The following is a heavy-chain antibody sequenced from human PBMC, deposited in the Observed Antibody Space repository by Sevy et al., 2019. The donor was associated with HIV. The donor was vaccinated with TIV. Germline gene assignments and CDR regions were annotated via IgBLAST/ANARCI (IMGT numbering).Heavy chain of an antibody. CDR3: AKGGTNSGWPRDAFDI. J-gene: IGHJ3*02. CDR1: GFTFSSYV. V-gene: IGHV3-23*01. D-gene: IGHD6-19*01. CDR2: IRGIGGNT. Sequence: GGCLRLSCAASGFTFSSYVMNWVRQAPGKGLEWVSGIRGIGGNTYYADSVKGRFTVSRDNSKSTVYLQMNSLRAEDTAIYYCAKGGTNSGWPRDAFDIWGQGTMVTVSS.